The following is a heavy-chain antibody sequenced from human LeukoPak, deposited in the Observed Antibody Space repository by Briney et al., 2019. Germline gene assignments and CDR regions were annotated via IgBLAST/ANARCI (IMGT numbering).Heavy chain of an antibody. Sequence: GGSLRLSCAASGFTFSSYSMNWVRQAPGKGLEWVSSISSSSSYIYYADSVKGRFTISRDNAKNSLYLQMNSLGAEDTAVYYCARQSRITIFGVDYYYMDVWGKGTTVTVSS. J-gene: IGHJ6*03. CDR2: ISSSSSYI. V-gene: IGHV3-21*01. CDR3: ARQSRITIFGVDYYYMDV. CDR1: GFTFSSYS. D-gene: IGHD3-3*01.